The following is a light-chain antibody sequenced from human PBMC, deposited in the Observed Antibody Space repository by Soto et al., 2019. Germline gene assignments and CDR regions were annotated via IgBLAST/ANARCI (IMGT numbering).Light chain of an antibody. V-gene: IGLV2-23*01. J-gene: IGLJ2*01. CDR1: SSDVGNYNL. Sequence: QSVLTQPASVSGSPGQSITISCTGTSSDVGNYNLVSWYQQHPGKAPKLIIYEGTHRPSGVSNRFSGSKSGNTASLTISGLQAEDEAHYYCSSYAGRVVFGGGTKLTVL. CDR3: SSYAGRVV. CDR2: EGT.